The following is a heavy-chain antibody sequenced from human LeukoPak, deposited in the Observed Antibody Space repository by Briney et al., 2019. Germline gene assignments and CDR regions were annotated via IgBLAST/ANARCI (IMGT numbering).Heavy chain of an antibody. CDR3: AKGRSCYGLGNSYFDF. D-gene: IGHD3-10*01. CDR2: ISGSGGST. CDR1: GFTFTNYA. Sequence: GGPLRLSCAASGFTFTNYAMSWVRQAPGKGLEWVSAISGSGGSTYYAESVKGRFAISRDNSKNTLYLQMNSLSAEDTAVYYCAKGRSCYGLGNSYFDFWGQGALVTVSS. V-gene: IGHV3-23*01. J-gene: IGHJ4*02.